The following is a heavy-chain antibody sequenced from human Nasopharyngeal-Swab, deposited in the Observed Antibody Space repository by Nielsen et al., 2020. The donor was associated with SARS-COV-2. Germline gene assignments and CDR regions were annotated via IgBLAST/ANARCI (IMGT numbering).Heavy chain of an antibody. Sequence: ASVKVSCKASGYTFTDYYMHWVRQAPGEGLEYMGRINPHSGDTNFAQKFQDRVTVTRDTSINTAYMELSSLRFDDTAVYYCARDDGDVPGMTGSGPPGGYWGQGTLVTVSS. CDR1: GYTFTDYY. CDR3: ARDDGDVPGMTGSGPPGGY. J-gene: IGHJ4*02. D-gene: IGHD1-14*01. CDR2: INPHSGDT. V-gene: IGHV1-2*06.